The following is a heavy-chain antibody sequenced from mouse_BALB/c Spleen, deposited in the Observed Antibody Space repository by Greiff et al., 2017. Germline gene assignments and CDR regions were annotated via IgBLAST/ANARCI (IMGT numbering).Heavy chain of an antibody. CDR3: NAWGGNYFPFDY. CDR2: IDPENGDT. J-gene: IGHJ2*01. CDR1: GFNIKDYY. V-gene: IGHV14-4*02. Sequence: VHVKQSGAELVRSGASVKLSCTASGFNIKDYYMPWVKQRPEQGLEWIGWIDPENGDTEYAPKFQGKATMTADTSSNTAYLQLSSLTSEDTAVYYCNAWGGNYFPFDYWGQGTTLTVSS. D-gene: IGHD2-1*01.